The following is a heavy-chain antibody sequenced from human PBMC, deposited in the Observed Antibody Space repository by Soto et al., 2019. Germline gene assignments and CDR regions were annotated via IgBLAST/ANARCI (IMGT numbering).Heavy chain of an antibody. CDR1: GFTFNMFG. Sequence: TGGSLRLSCAASGFTFNMFGMDWVRQAPGKGLEWVAVISYDGSNKFYADSVKGRFTISRDNSKNTLYLHMNSLRAEDTAVYYCAKDLLRLDYYHYGMDVWGQGTTVTVSS. J-gene: IGHJ6*02. CDR2: ISYDGSNK. D-gene: IGHD2-21*01. V-gene: IGHV3-30*18. CDR3: AKDLLRLDYYHYGMDV.